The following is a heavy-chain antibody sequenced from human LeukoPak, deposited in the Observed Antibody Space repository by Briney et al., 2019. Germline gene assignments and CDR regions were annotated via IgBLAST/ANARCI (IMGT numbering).Heavy chain of an antibody. V-gene: IGHV3-74*01. CDR1: GFTLNGYW. D-gene: IGHD3-10*01. CDR3: ARVATGSYDWFDP. CDR2: INSDGSTT. J-gene: IGHJ5*02. Sequence: GGSLRLSCAAPGFTLNGYWMHWVRQAPGKGLVWVSRINSDGSTTSYADSVKGRFTISRDNSKNTLYLQMNSLRAEDTAVYFCARVATGSYDWFDPWGQGTLVTVSS.